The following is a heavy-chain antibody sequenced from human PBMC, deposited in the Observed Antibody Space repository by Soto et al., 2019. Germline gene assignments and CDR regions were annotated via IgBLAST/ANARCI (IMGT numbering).Heavy chain of an antibody. CDR3: ARDLGLRSAGDLYYYYMDV. J-gene: IGHJ6*03. Sequence: SETLSLTCAVYGGSFSGYYWNWIRQAPGKGLEWIGGIDHSGSIKYNPSLKSRVTISVDTSKNQFSLNVSSVTAADTAVYYCARDLGLRSAGDLYYYYMDVWGKGTTVTVSS. D-gene: IGHD5-12*01. CDR2: IDHSGSI. CDR1: GGSFSGYY. V-gene: IGHV4-34*01.